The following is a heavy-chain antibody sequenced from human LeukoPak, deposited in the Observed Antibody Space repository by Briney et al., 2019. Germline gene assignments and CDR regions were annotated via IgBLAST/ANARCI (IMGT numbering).Heavy chain of an antibody. CDR1: GCTFSSYS. D-gene: IGHD6-13*01. Sequence: AGESLRLSCAASGCTFSSYSMNWVRQAPGTGLEWVSSISSSSSYIYYADSVKGRFTISRDNAKNSLYLQMNSLRAEDTAVYYCARALGSSLDYWGQGTLVTVSS. J-gene: IGHJ4*02. CDR2: ISSSSSYI. V-gene: IGHV3-21*01. CDR3: ARALGSSLDY.